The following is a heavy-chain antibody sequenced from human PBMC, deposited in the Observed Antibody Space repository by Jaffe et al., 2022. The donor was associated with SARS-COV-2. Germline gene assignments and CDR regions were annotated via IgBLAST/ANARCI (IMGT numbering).Heavy chain of an antibody. D-gene: IGHD6-13*01. Sequence: EVQLVESGGGLVQPGGSLKVSCAASGFTFSGSAVHWVRQASGKGLEWLGRIRSKAGTYATVYAASVKGRFTISRDDSKNTTYLQMNSLKTEDTAVYYCTRHQPIAGYGLDVWGQGTTVTVSS. V-gene: IGHV3-73*01. CDR3: TRHQPIAGYGLDV. CDR2: IRSKAGTYAT. J-gene: IGHJ6*02. CDR1: GFTFSGSA.